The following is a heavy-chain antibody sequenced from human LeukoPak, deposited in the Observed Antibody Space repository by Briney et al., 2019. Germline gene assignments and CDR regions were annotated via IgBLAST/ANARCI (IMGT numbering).Heavy chain of an antibody. CDR1: GFTFSSYG. CDR2: ISGSGGST. Sequence: PGGSLRLSCAASGFTFSSYGMSWVRQAPGKGLEWVSAISGSGGSTYYADSVKGRFTISRDNSKNTLYLQMNSLRAEDTAVYYCAKDTGVVVALDSWGQGTQVTVSS. D-gene: IGHD2-15*01. V-gene: IGHV3-23*01. J-gene: IGHJ4*02. CDR3: AKDTGVVVALDS.